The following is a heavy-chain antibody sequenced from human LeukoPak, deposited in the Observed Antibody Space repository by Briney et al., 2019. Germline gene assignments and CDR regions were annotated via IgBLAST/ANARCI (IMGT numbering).Heavy chain of an antibody. V-gene: IGHV4-39*07. CDR3: ARDRRFLGWLSAFDY. J-gene: IGHJ4*02. CDR1: GGSISSTNYY. D-gene: IGHD3-3*01. CDR2: IYYSGST. Sequence: SETLSLTCSVSGGSISSTNYYWGWIRQPPGKGLQWIGSIYYSGSTYYNPSLKSRVTISVDTSKNQFSLELTSVTAADTAVYFCARDRRFLGWLSAFDYWGQGTLVTVSS.